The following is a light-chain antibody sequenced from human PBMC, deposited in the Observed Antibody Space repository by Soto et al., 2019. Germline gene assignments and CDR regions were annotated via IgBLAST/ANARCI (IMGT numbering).Light chain of an antibody. CDR2: DAS. J-gene: IGKJ5*01. Sequence: EIVLTQSPATLSLSPWERATLSCGASQSVSSYLAWYRQKPGRAPRLLIYDASNRATGIPARFSGSGSATDFTLTISSLEPEDFAVYYCQQRSDWPSTFGQGTRLEIK. V-gene: IGKV3-11*01. CDR3: QQRSDWPST. CDR1: QSVSSY.